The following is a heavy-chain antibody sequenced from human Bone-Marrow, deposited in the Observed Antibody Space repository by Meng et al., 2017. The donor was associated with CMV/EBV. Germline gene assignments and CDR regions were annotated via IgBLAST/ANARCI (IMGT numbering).Heavy chain of an antibody. D-gene: IGHD1-26*01. CDR3: ARDCQGGSYVDY. J-gene: IGHJ4*02. V-gene: IGHV3-7*01. CDR2: IKQDGSEK. CDR1: GFTFSSYA. Sequence: GGSLRLSCAASGFTFSSYAMSWVRQAPGKGLEWVANIKQDGSEKYYVDSVKGRFTISRDNAKNSLYLQMNSLRAEDTAVYYCARDCQGGSYVDYWGQGTLVTVSS.